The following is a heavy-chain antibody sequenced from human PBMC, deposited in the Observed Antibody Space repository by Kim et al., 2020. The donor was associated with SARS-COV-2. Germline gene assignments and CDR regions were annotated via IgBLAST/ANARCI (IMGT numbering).Heavy chain of an antibody. V-gene: IGHV4-4*07. J-gene: IGHJ6*01. Sequence: SETLSLTCTVSGGSISSYYWSWIRQPAGKGLEWIGRIYTSGSTNYNPSLKSRVTMPVDTSKNQFSLKLSSVTAADTAVYYCARDGVGYCSGGSCIDGMDVTGEGATCSPSP. CDR1: GGSISSYY. D-gene: IGHD2-15*01. CDR3: ARDGVGYCSGGSCIDGMDV. CDR2: IYTSGST.